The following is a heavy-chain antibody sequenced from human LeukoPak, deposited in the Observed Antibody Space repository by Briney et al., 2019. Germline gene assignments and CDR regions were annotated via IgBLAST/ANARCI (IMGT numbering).Heavy chain of an antibody. V-gene: IGHV4-34*01. D-gene: IGHD2-15*01. J-gene: IGHJ3*02. CDR1: GGSFSGYY. Sequence: PSETLSLTCAVYGGSFSGYYWSWIRQPPGKGLEWIGEINHSGSTNYNPSLKGRVTISVDTSKNQFSLKLSSVTAADTAVYYCARAASSDIVVVVAATGAFDIWGQGTMVTVSS. CDR2: INHSGST. CDR3: ARAASSDIVVVVAATGAFDI.